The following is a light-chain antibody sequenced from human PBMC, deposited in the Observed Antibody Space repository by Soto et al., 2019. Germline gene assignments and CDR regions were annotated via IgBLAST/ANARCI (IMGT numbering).Light chain of an antibody. CDR3: SSYTSSTTPVV. V-gene: IGLV2-14*01. CDR1: SSDIGGYNY. CDR2: EVI. J-gene: IGLJ2*01. Sequence: QSALTQPASVSGSPGQSITISCTGTSSDIGGYNYVSWYQQHPGKAPKLIIYEVIYRPSGVSNRFSASKSGNTASLTISGLQAEDEADYYCSSYTSSTTPVVFGGGTKLTVL.